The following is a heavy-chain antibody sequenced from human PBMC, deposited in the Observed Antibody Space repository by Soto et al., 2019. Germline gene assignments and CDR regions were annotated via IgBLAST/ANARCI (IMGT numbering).Heavy chain of an antibody. D-gene: IGHD6-13*01. CDR2: INHSGST. CDR3: ARVICFWQQLVRRDYGMDG. CDR1: GGSFSGYY. J-gene: IGHJ6*02. V-gene: IGHV4-34*01. Sequence: SETLSLTCAVYGGSFSGYYWSWIRQPPGKGLEWIGEINHSGSTNYNPSLKSRVTISVDTSKNQFSLKLSSVTAADTAVYYCARVICFWQQLVRRDYGMDGWGQGTTVTVSS.